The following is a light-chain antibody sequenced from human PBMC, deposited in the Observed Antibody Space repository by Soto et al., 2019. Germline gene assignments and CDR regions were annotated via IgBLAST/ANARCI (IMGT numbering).Light chain of an antibody. J-gene: IGKJ4*01. CDR3: QQLNSYPLP. CDR1: QGISSY. CDR2: AAS. V-gene: IGKV1-9*01. Sequence: DIQLTQSPSFLSASVGDRVTITCRASQGISSYLAWYQQKPGKAPRLLIYAASTLQSGVPSRFSGSGSGTEFTLTISSLQPEYLATDYCQQLNSYPLPFGGGTKVDIK.